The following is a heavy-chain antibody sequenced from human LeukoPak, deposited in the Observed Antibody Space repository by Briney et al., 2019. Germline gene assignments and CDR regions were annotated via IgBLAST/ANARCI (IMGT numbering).Heavy chain of an antibody. J-gene: IGHJ4*02. Sequence: PSGTLSLTCAISGGSVASPNWWTWVRQPPGKGLEWIGQIFHSGNTNYNPSLESRVTISVDKSKNQFSLRLNSVTAADTAVYYCARSLYGTIDYWGQGTLVTVSS. CDR3: ARSLYGTIDY. V-gene: IGHV4-4*02. CDR2: IFHSGNT. CDR1: GGSVASPNW. D-gene: IGHD3-10*01.